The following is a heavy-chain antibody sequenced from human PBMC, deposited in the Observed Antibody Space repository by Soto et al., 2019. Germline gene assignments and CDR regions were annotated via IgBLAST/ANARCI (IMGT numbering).Heavy chain of an antibody. J-gene: IGHJ4*02. Sequence: QVQVVQSGAEVKKPGASVRVSCKTSGSTFRNHIITWVRQAPGQGLEWMGRIIPMLDVTNYAQKFQGRVTLTAXKXTXTXXMEVSSLSSADTAVYYCARDSPIGSTFRGHDDIDSWGQGTLVTVSS. CDR2: IIPMLDVT. D-gene: IGHD5-12*01. CDR1: GSTFRNHI. CDR3: ARDSPIGSTFRGHDDIDS. V-gene: IGHV1-69*08.